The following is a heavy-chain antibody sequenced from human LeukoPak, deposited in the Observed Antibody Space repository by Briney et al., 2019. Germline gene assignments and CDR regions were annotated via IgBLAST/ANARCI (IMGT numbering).Heavy chain of an antibody. CDR2: ISGSSGST. CDR1: GFTFSSYG. Sequence: GGALRLSCAASGFTFSSYGMRWVREAPGKGVEGVSAISGSSGSTYYADSVKGRFTISTDNSNTTLYLQINSLRAEDTAVYYFSKDQPHNFARSAFDIWGQGTMVTVSS. CDR3: SKDQPHNFARSAFDI. V-gene: IGHV3-23*01. J-gene: IGHJ3*02. D-gene: IGHD3-9*01.